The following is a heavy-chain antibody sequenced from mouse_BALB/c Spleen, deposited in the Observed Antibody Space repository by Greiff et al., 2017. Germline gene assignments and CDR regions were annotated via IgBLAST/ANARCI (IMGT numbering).Heavy chain of an antibody. CDR3: ARRDYGYAWFAY. D-gene: IGHD1-2*01. V-gene: IGHV3-2*02. Sequence: EVKLVESGPGLVKPSQSLSLTCTVTGYSITSDYAWNWIRQFPGNKLEWMGYISYSGSTSYNPSLKSRISITRDTSKNQFFLQLNSVTTEDTATYDCARRDYGYAWFAYWGQGTLVTVSA. CDR1: GYSITSDYA. CDR2: ISYSGST. J-gene: IGHJ3*01.